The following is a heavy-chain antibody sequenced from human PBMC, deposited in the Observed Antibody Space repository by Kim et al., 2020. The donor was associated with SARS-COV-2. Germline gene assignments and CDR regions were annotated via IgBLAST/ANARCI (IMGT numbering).Heavy chain of an antibody. CDR2: IVVGSGNT. CDR3: AAPRGGVWLGYCSGGSCYPGAFDI. D-gene: IGHD2-15*01. Sequence: SVKVSCKASGFTFTSSAVQWVRQARGQRLEWIGWIVVGSGNTNYAQKFQERVTITRDMSTSTAYMELSSLRSEDTAVYYCAAPRGGVWLGYCSGGSCYPGAFDIWGQGTMVTVSS. J-gene: IGHJ3*02. CDR1: GFTFTSSA. V-gene: IGHV1-58*01.